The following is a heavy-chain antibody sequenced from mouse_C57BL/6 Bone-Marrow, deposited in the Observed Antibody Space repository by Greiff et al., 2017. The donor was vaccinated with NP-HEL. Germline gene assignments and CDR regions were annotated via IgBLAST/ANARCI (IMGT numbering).Heavy chain of an antibody. CDR2: ISYDGSN. CDR3: ARGWEEYYFDY. J-gene: IGHJ2*01. Sequence: EVKLMESGPGLVKPSQSLSLTCSVTCYSITSGYYWNWIRQFPGNKLEWMGYISYDGSNNYNPSLKNRISITRDTSKNQFFLKLNSVTTEDTATYYCARGWEEYYFDYWGQGTTLTVSS. V-gene: IGHV3-6*01. CDR1: CYSITSGYY. D-gene: IGHD4-1*01.